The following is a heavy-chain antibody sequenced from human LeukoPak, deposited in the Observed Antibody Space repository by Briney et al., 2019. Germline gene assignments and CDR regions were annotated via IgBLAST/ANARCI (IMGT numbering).Heavy chain of an antibody. CDR2: ISSSSSYI. CDR1: GFTFSSYS. D-gene: IGHD3-16*01. V-gene: IGHV3-21*01. J-gene: IGHJ4*02. Sequence: GGSLRLSCAASGFTFSSYSMNWVRQAPGKGLEWVSSISSSSSYIYYADSVKGRFTISRDNAKNSLFLQMNSLRAEDTAVYYCARDPVYDYVWGDWGQGTLVTVSS. CDR3: ARDPVYDYVWGD.